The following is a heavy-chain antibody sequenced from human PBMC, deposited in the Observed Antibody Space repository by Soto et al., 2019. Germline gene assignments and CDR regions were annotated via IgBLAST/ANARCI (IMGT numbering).Heavy chain of an antibody. D-gene: IGHD5-18*01. V-gene: IGHV3-30-3*01. CDR1: GFTFSSYA. J-gene: IGHJ4*02. Sequence: WGSLRLSCAASGFTFSSYAMHWVRQAPGKGLEWVAVISYDGSNKYYADSVKGRFTISRDNSKNTLYLQMNSLRGEDTAVYYCARDRIGYSYGDLSFDYWGQGTLVSVSS. CDR3: ARDRIGYSYGDLSFDY. CDR2: ISYDGSNK.